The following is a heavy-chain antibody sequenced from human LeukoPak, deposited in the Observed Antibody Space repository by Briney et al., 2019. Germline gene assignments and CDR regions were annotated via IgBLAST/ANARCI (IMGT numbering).Heavy chain of an antibody. J-gene: IGHJ4*02. CDR1: GYTFTSYG. CDR2: ISAYNGNT. CDR3: ARDVSFYGSGSYYQPNFDY. V-gene: IGHV1-18*01. Sequence: ASVKVSCKASGYTFTSYGISWVRQAPGQGLEWMGWISAYNGNTNYAQKLQGRVTMTTDTSTITAYMELRSLRSDDTAVYYCARDVSFYGSGSYYQPNFDYWGQGTLVTVSS. D-gene: IGHD3-10*01.